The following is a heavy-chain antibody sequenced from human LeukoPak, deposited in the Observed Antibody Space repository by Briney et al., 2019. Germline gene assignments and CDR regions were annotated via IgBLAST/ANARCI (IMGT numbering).Heavy chain of an antibody. Sequence: PSETLSLTCAVYGGSFSGYYWSWIRQPPGKGLEWIGEINHSGSTNYNPSLKSRVTISVDTSKNQFSLKLSSVTAADTAVYYCARSHSYGDHRLDYWGQGTLVTVSS. CDR3: ARSHSYGDHRLDY. J-gene: IGHJ4*02. CDR2: INHSGST. D-gene: IGHD4-17*01. V-gene: IGHV4-34*01. CDR1: GGSFSGYY.